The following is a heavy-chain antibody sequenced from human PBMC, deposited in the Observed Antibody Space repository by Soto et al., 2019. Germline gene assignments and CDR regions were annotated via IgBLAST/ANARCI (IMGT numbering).Heavy chain of an antibody. Sequence: QVQLVESGGGLVKPGGSLRLSCAASGFTFGDHYMSWIHQAPGKGLEWVAYITSRSINTKYADSVKGRFTISRDNANNSVYLQMNSLRAEDTAVYYCARDRGLTWFDSWGQGTLVTVSS. J-gene: IGHJ5*01. D-gene: IGHD3-10*01. CDR3: ARDRGLTWFDS. V-gene: IGHV3-11*05. CDR2: ITSRSINT. CDR1: GFTFGDHY.